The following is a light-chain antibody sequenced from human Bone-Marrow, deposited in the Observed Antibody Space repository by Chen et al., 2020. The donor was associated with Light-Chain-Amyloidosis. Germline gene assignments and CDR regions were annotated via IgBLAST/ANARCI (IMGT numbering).Light chain of an antibody. CDR1: NIGSTS. J-gene: IGLJ3*02. Sequence: YVLTQPSSVSVAPGQTATIACGGNNIGSTSVHWYQQTPGQAPLLVVYDDSDRPSGIPERLSGSNSGNTATLTISRVEAGDEADYYCQVWDRSSDRPVFGGGTKLTV. V-gene: IGLV3-21*02. CDR2: DDS. CDR3: QVWDRSSDRPV.